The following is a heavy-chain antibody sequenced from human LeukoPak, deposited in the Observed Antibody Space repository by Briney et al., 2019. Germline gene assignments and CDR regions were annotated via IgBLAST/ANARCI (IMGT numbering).Heavy chain of an antibody. CDR2: ISSSRSYI. Sequence: PGGSLRLSCAASGFTFSSYSMNWVRQAPGKGLEWVSFISSSRSYIYYADSVKGRFTISRDNAKNSLYLQMNSLRAEDTAVYYCARFPSPEWVRRNAYCDSWGQGTPVTVSS. D-gene: IGHD5-12*01. CDR1: GFTFSSYS. J-gene: IGHJ4*02. V-gene: IGHV3-21*01. CDR3: ARFPSPEWVRRNAYCDS.